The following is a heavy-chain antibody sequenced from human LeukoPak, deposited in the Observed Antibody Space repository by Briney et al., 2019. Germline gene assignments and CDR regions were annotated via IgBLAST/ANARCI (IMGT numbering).Heavy chain of an antibody. CDR3: ARSYCSGGSCYLYYFDY. CDR2: ISHSGST. J-gene: IGHJ4*02. Sequence: SETLSLTCAVYGGSFSGYYWSWIRQPPGKGLEWIGEISHSGSTNYNPSLKSRVTISVDTSKNQFSLKLSSVTAADTAVYYCARSYCSGGSCYLYYFDYWGQGTLVTVSS. CDR1: GGSFSGYY. D-gene: IGHD2-15*01. V-gene: IGHV4-34*01.